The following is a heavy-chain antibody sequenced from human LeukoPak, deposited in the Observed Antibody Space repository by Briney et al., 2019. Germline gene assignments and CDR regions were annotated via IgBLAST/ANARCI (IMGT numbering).Heavy chain of an antibody. D-gene: IGHD3-22*01. CDR3: AKALYDSSGQYDY. CDR1: GFTFDDYA. J-gene: IGHJ4*02. Sequence: GGSLRLSCAASGFTFDDYAMHWVRQAPGKGLEWVSGISWNSGSIGYADSVKGRFTISRDNAKNSLYLQMNSLRAEDTALYYCAKALYDSSGQYDYWGQGTLVTVSS. CDR2: ISWNSGSI. V-gene: IGHV3-9*01.